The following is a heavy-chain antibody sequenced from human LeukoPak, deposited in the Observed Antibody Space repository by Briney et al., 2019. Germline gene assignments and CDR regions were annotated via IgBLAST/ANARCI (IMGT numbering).Heavy chain of an antibody. V-gene: IGHV3-30*18. CDR1: GFTFSSYG. CDR3: ANGGWAPTEEFDY. J-gene: IGHJ4*02. CDR2: ISYDGSNK. D-gene: IGHD6-19*01. Sequence: GGSLKLSCAASGFTFSSYGMHWVRQAPGKGLEWVAVISYDGSNKYYADSVKGRFTISRDNSKNTLYLQMNSLRAEDTAVYYCANGGWAPTEEFDYWGQGTLVTVSS.